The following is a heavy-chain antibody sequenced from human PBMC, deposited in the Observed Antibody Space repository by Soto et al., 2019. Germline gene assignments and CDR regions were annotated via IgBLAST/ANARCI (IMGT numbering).Heavy chain of an antibody. Sequence: GRSLRLSCAASGFTFNKYAMSWVRRAPGKGLEWVSAISGSGISTYYADSVKGRLTISRDNSKNTLYLQIHTLRAEDTAVYYCAKVSSSWYAGFFDLWGQGTLVTVSS. CDR1: GFTFNKYA. V-gene: IGHV3-23*01. CDR2: ISGSGIST. D-gene: IGHD6-13*01. J-gene: IGHJ4*02. CDR3: AKVSSSWYAGFFDL.